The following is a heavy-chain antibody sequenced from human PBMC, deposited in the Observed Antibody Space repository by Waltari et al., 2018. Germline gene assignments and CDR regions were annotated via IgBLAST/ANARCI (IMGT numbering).Heavy chain of an antibody. D-gene: IGHD5-12*01. J-gene: IGHJ5*02. CDR3: ARSTPDLEMATRGVAGWFDP. Sequence: QVQLQESGPGLVKPSQTLSLTCTVSGGSISSGSYYWSWIRQPAGKGLEWIGRIYTSGSTNYNPSLKSRVTISVDTSKNQFSLKLSSVTAADTAVYYCARSTPDLEMATRGVAGWFDPWGQGTLVTVSS. V-gene: IGHV4-61*02. CDR1: GGSISSGSYY. CDR2: IYTSGST.